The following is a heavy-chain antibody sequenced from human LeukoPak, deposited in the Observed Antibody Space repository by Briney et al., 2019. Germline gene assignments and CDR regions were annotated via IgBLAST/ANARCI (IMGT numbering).Heavy chain of an antibody. V-gene: IGHV1-69*01. D-gene: IGHD3-3*01. CDR2: IIPIFGTA. CDR3: ARNGAGFLEWSIGEYYYGMDV. Sequence: SVKVSCTASGGTFSSYAISWVRQAPGQGLEWMGGIIPIFGTANYAQKFKGRVTITADESTSTAYMELSSLRSEDTAVYYCARNGAGFLEWSIGEYYYGMDVWGQGTTVTVSS. J-gene: IGHJ6*02. CDR1: GGTFSSYA.